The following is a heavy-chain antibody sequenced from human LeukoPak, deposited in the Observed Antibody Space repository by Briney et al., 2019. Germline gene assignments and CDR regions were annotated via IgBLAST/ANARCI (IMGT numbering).Heavy chain of an antibody. V-gene: IGHV3-21*01. CDR3: ARDLTFGVVINYYYYGMDV. CDR2: ISSSSSYI. Sequence: GGSLRLSCAASGFTFSSYSMNWVRQAPGKGLEWVSSISSSSSYIYYADSVKGRFTISRDNAKNPLYLQMNSLRAEDTAVYYCARDLTFGVVINYYYYGMDVWGQGTTVTVSS. CDR1: GFTFSSYS. D-gene: IGHD3-3*01. J-gene: IGHJ6*02.